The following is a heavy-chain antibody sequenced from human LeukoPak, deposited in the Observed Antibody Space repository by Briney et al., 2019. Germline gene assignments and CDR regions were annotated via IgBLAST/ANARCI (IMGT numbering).Heavy chain of an antibody. D-gene: IGHD1-26*01. J-gene: IGHJ4*02. CDR1: GGFISRSSYY. V-gene: IGHV4-39*07. CDR2: IYYSGNT. Sequence: SETLSLTCTVSGGFISRSSYYWGWIRQPPGKGLEWIGSIYYSGNTYYNPSLKSRVTISVDTSKNQFSLKLSSVTAADTAVYYCARRSGKGSSVNYWGQGTLVTVSS. CDR3: ARRSGKGSSVNY.